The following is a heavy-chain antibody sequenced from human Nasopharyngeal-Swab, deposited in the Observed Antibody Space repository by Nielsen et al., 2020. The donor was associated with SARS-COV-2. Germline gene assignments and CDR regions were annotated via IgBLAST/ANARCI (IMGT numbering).Heavy chain of an antibody. J-gene: IGHJ6*03. CDR1: GGTFSSYA. D-gene: IGHD4-23*01. V-gene: IGHV1-69*13. Sequence: SVKVPCKASGGTFSSYAISWVRQAPGQRLEWMGGIIPIFGTANYAQKFQGRVTITADESTSTAYMELSSLRSEDTAVYYCARAGGGNSGIGYYYYYMDVWGKGTTVTVSS. CDR2: IIPIFGTA. CDR3: ARAGGGNSGIGYYYYYMDV.